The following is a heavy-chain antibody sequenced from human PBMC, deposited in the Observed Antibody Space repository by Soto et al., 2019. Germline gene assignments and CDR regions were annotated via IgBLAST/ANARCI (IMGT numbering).Heavy chain of an antibody. Sequence: QVQLVESGGGVVQPGRSLRLSCAASGFIFSSYGMHWVRQAPGKGLAWVAIIWFDGTNKYYADSVKGRFTISRDNSKNTLYLQMNSLRVEDTAVYYCARAQTGGSYSYFQHWGQGTLVTVSS. CDR2: IWFDGTNK. CDR3: ARAQTGGSYSYFQH. D-gene: IGHD1-26*01. J-gene: IGHJ1*01. V-gene: IGHV3-33*01. CDR1: GFIFSSYG.